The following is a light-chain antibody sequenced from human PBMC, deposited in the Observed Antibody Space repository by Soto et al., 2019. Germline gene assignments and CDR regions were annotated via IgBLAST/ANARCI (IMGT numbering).Light chain of an antibody. V-gene: IGLV1-51*01. CDR1: SSNIGNNY. J-gene: IGLJ2*01. CDR3: GTWDSSLSAAVV. Sequence: QSVLTQPPSVSAAPGQKVTISCSGSSSNIGNNYVSWYQQLPGTAPKLLIYDNNKRPSGIPDRLSGSKSGTSATLGITGLQTGDEADYYCGTWDSSLSAAVVFGGGTKLSVL. CDR2: DNN.